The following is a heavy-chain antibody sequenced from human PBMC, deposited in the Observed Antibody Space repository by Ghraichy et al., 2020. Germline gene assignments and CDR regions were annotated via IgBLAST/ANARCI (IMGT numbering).Heavy chain of an antibody. J-gene: IGHJ4*02. CDR2: IFYSGST. D-gene: IGHD4/OR15-4a*01. Sequence: SETLSLTCTVSGGSISSGDYYWSWIRQPPGKGLEWIGYIFYSGSTYYNPSLKSRVTISVDTSKNQFSLKLTSVTAADTVVYYCARGGDYGGANDYWGQGTLVTVSS. CDR1: GGSISSGDYY. CDR3: ARGGDYGGANDY. V-gene: IGHV4-30-4*01.